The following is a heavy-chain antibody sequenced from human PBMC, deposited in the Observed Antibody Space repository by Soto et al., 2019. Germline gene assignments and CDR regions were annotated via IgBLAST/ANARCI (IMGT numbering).Heavy chain of an antibody. D-gene: IGHD1-26*01. CDR3: ARHASNSGSYSEYFQY. V-gene: IGHV4-39*01. J-gene: IGHJ1*01. CDR2: IYNSGKT. CDR1: GDSISSSSLY. Sequence: QVQLQESGPGLVKPSETVSLTCTVSGDSISSSSLYWGWIRQPPGKGLGWIGSIYNSGKTYYIPSLESRVTISVDTSKNQFSLKLSSVTAADTAVYYCARHASNSGSYSEYFQYWGQGTLVAVSS.